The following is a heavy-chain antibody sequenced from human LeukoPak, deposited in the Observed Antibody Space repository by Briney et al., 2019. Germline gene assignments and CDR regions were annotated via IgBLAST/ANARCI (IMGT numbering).Heavy chain of an antibody. CDR1: GFTFSSYA. Sequence: GRSLRLSCAASGFTFSSYAMHWVRQAPGKGLEWVAVISYDGSNKYYADSVKGRFTISRDNAKNSLYLQMNSLRVEDTAVYYCVRDKLVRPSRLDRWGQGTLVTVSS. D-gene: IGHD1-26*01. V-gene: IGHV3-30*04. J-gene: IGHJ5*02. CDR2: ISYDGSNK. CDR3: VRDKLVRPSRLDR.